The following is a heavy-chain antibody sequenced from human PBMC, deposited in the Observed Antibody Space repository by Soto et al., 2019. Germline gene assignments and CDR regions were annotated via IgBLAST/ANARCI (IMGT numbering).Heavy chain of an antibody. CDR1: GFTFSSYA. J-gene: IGHJ6*03. D-gene: IGHD3-10*01. Sequence: GGSLRLSCAASGFTFSSYAMSWVRQAPGKGLEWVSAISGSGGSTYYADSVKGRFTISRDNSKNTLYLQMNSLRSEDTAVYYCAREAASDPSFYYHYMDVWGKGTSVTVSS. CDR3: AREAASDPSFYYHYMDV. V-gene: IGHV3-23*01. CDR2: ISGSGGST.